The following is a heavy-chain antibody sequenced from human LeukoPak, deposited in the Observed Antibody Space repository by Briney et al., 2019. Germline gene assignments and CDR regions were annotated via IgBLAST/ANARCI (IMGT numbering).Heavy chain of an antibody. V-gene: IGHV1-69*04. Sequence: SVKVSCKASGGTFGSYAISWVRQAPGQGLEWMGRIIPILGIANYAQKFQGRVTITADKSTSTAYMELSSLRSEDTAVYYCATNRDFDAFDIWGQGAMVTVSS. CDR2: IIPILGIA. CDR3: ATNRDFDAFDI. D-gene: IGHD1-14*01. CDR1: GGTFGSYA. J-gene: IGHJ3*02.